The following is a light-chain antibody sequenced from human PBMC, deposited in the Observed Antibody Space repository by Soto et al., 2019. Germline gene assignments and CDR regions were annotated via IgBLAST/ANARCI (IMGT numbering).Light chain of an antibody. CDR1: QSISSY. J-gene: IGKJ3*01. V-gene: IGKV1-39*01. CDR2: AAS. CDR3: QQSYSTLFT. Sequence: EIPITQSPASLSASVGDRVTITCRASQSISSYLNWYQQKPGKAPKLLIYAASSLQSGVPSRFSGSGSGTDFTLTISSLQPEDFATYYCQQSYSTLFTFGPGTKVAIK.